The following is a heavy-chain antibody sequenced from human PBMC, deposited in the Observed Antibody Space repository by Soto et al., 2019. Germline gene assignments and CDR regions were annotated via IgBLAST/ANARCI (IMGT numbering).Heavy chain of an antibody. CDR2: ISSSSSYI. Sequence: GGSLRLSCAASGFTFSSYSMNWVRQAPGKGLEWVSSISSSSSYIYYADSVKGRFTISRDNAKNSLYLQMNSLRAEDTAVYYCARGYCSGGSCNSDYYYYYMDVWGKGTTVTVSS. D-gene: IGHD2-15*01. J-gene: IGHJ6*03. CDR3: ARGYCSGGSCNSDYYYYYMDV. CDR1: GFTFSSYS. V-gene: IGHV3-21*01.